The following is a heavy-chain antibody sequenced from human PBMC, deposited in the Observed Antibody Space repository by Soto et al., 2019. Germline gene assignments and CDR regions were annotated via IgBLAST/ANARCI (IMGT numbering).Heavy chain of an antibody. V-gene: IGHV4-30-4*01. CDR3: ARGTRDYFDTTGPGYGMDV. J-gene: IGHJ6*02. D-gene: IGHD3-22*01. Sequence: QVPLQESGPGLVKPSQTLSLTCTVSGDSISDVDYYWSWVRQTPREGLEWIGAFYDSGTSYYSPSLKSRMTISVDSSKNQFSLTLTSVTAADTAVYYCARGTRDYFDTTGPGYGMDVWGQGTTVTVSS. CDR2: FYDSGTS. CDR1: GDSISDVDYY.